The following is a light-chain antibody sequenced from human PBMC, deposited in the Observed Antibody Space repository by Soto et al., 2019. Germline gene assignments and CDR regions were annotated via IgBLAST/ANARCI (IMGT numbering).Light chain of an antibody. CDR1: QTVSTNY. CDR3: QQYGSSPRT. CDR2: GAS. V-gene: IGKV3-20*01. Sequence: EIVLTQSPGTLSLSPGERATLSCRVSQTVSTNYLASYQQKPGQAPRLLIYGASSRATGIPDRFSGSGSGTDFILTISRLEPEDFAVYYCQQYGSSPRTFGQGTKLEIK. J-gene: IGKJ2*01.